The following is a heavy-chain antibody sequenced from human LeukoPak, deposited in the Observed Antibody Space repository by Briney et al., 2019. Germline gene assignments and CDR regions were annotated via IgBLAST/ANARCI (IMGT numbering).Heavy chain of an antibody. Sequence: SETLSLTCTVSRGSISSTTYYWSWIRQPPGKGLEWIGEINHSGSTNYNPSLKSRVTISVDTSKNQFSLKLSSVTAADTAVYYCARVSRGNSVGGDYWGQGTLVTVSS. V-gene: IGHV4-39*07. CDR2: INHSGST. CDR1: RGSISSTTYY. J-gene: IGHJ4*02. CDR3: ARVSRGNSVGGDY. D-gene: IGHD4-23*01.